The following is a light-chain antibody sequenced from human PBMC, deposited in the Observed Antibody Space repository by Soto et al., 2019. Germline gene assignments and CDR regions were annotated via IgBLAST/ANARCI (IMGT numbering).Light chain of an antibody. CDR2: KAS. J-gene: IGKJ1*01. CDR1: QSISSW. CDR3: QQYNSYTEKS. V-gene: IGKV1-5*03. Sequence: DIQMTQSPSTLSASVGDRVTITCRASQSISSWLAWYQQKPGKAPKLLIYKASSLESGVPSRFSSSGSGTEFTLTISSLQPDDFATYYCQQYNSYTEKSFGQGTKVEIK.